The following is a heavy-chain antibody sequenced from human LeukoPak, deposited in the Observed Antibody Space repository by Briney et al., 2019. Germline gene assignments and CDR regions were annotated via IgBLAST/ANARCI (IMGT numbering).Heavy chain of an antibody. CDR2: ISYDGSNE. CDR3: EKEGDYYGSGSYRDGFDI. CDR1: GFTFSSYV. V-gene: IGHV3-30*04. J-gene: IGHJ3*02. Sequence: GGSLRLSCAASGFTFSSYVMHWVRQAPGKGLEWVAIISYDGSNEYYADSVKGRFTISRDSFKNTLYLQMNSLRPEDTAVYYCEKEGDYYGSGSYRDGFDIWGQGTRATVSS. D-gene: IGHD3-10*01.